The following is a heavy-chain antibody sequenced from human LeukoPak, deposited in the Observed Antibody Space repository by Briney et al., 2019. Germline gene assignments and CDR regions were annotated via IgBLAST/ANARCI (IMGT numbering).Heavy chain of an antibody. J-gene: IGHJ4*02. CDR2: VNPTGGST. V-gene: IGHV1-46*01. D-gene: IGHD5/OR15-5a*01. CDR3: ARGRSKALDF. CDR1: GYTFTNYF. Sequence: GASVKVSCKASGYTFTNYFIHWVRQVPGQGLEWMGMVNPTGGSTSYAQGFQGRVTLTGDTSTSTVYMEFSALTSEDTAVYYCARGRSKALDFWGQGTPVTVSS.